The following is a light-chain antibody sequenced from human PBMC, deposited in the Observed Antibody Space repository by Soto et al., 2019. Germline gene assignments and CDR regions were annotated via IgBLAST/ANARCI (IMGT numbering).Light chain of an antibody. CDR1: SSDVGDYNY. CDR2: EVI. J-gene: IGLJ2*01. V-gene: IGLV2-14*01. Sequence: QSVLTQPASVSGCPGQSITISCTATSSDVGDYNYVSWFQQYPGKAPKLMIYEVINRPSGVSNRFSGSKSGNTASLIISGLQAEDEADYYCSSYTSSSTLVFGGGTKVTVL. CDR3: SSYTSSSTLV.